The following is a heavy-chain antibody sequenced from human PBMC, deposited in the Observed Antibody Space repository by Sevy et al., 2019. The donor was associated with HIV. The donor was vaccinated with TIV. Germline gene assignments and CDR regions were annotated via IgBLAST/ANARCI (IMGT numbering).Heavy chain of an antibody. CDR1: GFTFSTYW. V-gene: IGHV3-7*01. J-gene: IGHJ5*02. CDR3: ARYSGYGAGRIITPGFDP. D-gene: IGHD1-26*01. CDR2: IKHDGTEK. Sequence: GGSLRLSCAASGFTFSTYWMSWVRQAPGKGLQWVANIKHDGTEKYYVDSVKGRFTISRDNAKNSLYLQMNSLRAEDTAVDYGARYSGYGAGRIITPGFDPWGQGTLVTVSS.